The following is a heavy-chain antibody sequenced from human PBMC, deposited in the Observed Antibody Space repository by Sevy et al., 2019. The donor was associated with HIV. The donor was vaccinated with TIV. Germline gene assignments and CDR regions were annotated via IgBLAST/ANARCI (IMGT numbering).Heavy chain of an antibody. CDR3: AKRPSLFYLLDY. D-gene: IGHD3-3*01. V-gene: IGHV3-30*18. CDR1: GFTFSNYG. J-gene: IGHJ4*02. Sequence: GGSLRLSCEASGFTFSNYGMHWVRQAPGKGLEWLAVISYDGSKKYYADSVKGRFTISRDNSKITLYLQMNSLGTEDTAVYYCAKRPSLFYLLDYWGQGTLVTISS. CDR2: ISYDGSKK.